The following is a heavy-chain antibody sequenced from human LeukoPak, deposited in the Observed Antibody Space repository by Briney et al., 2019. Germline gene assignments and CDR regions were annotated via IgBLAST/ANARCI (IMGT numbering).Heavy chain of an antibody. CDR3: ARGSPRPRELQTKYRARICFDP. V-gene: IGHV4-34*01. J-gene: IGHJ5*02. CDR1: GGSFSGYY. CDR2: INHSGST. Sequence: PSETLSLTCAVYGGSFSGYYWSWIRQPPGKGLEWIGEINHSGSTNYNPSLKSRVTISVDTSKTQSSLKLSSVPAPDTAVYYCARGSPRPRELQTKYRARICFDPWGQGTLVTVSS. D-gene: IGHD1-26*01.